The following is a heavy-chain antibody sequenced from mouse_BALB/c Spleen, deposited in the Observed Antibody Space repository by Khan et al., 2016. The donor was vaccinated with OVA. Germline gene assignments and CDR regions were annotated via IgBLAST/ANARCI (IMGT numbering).Heavy chain of an antibody. J-gene: IGHJ3*01. CDR1: GYTFTNYG. Sequence: QIQLVQSGPELKKPVETVKISCRASGYTFTNYGMNWVKQAPGQGLKWMGWINTYIGEPTYADAFQGRFSFSLEASASTAYLQINNLQTEDTATYFCARSNGNYWFAYWGQGTLVTVSA. V-gene: IGHV9-3-1*01. D-gene: IGHD2-1*01. CDR2: INTYIGEP. CDR3: ARSNGNYWFAY.